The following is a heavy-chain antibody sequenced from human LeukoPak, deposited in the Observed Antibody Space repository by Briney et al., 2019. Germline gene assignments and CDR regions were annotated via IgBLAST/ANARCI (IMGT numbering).Heavy chain of an antibody. CDR1: GFTFSSYW. Sequence: GGSLRLSCAASGFTFSSYWMSWVRQAPGKGLEWVANIKQDRSEKYYVDSVKGRFTISRDNAKNSLYLQMNSLRAEDTAVYYCARDHGPRTTLPDYWGQGTLVTVSS. CDR2: IKQDRSEK. CDR3: ARDHGPRTTLPDY. V-gene: IGHV3-7*01. J-gene: IGHJ4*02. D-gene: IGHD1-1*01.